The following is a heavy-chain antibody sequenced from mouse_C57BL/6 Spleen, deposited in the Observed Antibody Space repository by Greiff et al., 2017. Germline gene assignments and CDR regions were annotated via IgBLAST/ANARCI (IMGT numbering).Heavy chain of an antibody. Sequence: EVQLQPSGPELVKPGASVKISCKASGYSFTGYYMNWVKQSPEKSLEWIGEINPSTGGTTYNQKFKAKATLTVDKSSSTAYMQLKSLTSEDSAVYYCARLGNYFDYWGQGTTLTVSS. D-gene: IGHD4-1*01. CDR1: GYSFTGYY. J-gene: IGHJ2*01. CDR3: ARLGNYFDY. V-gene: IGHV1-42*01. CDR2: INPSTGGT.